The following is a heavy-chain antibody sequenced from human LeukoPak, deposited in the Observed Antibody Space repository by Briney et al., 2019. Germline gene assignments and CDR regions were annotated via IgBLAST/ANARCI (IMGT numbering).Heavy chain of an antibody. D-gene: IGHD6-13*01. J-gene: IGHJ4*02. CDR1: GLTFSSYS. CDR2: ISASGDDT. Sequence: GGSLRDSCVVSGLTFSSYSMSWVCAAPGERLEWVSGISASGDDTRYPYSVKARFTISRDNSKNTLFLQVNSLRAEDRAIYYCAKDAAGPEYWGQGTRVTVSS. V-gene: IGHV3-23*01. CDR3: AKDAAGPEY.